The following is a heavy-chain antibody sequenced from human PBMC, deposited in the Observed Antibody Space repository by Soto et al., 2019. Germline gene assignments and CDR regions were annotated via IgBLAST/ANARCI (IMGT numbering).Heavy chain of an antibody. CDR2: IDPSDSYT. V-gene: IGHV5-10-1*01. J-gene: IGHJ4*02. CDR1: GFSFTSHW. Sequence: PGESLKISCKGSGFSFTSHWIGWVRQMPGKGLEWMGRIDPSDSYTNYSPSFQGHVTISADKSISTAYLQWSSLKASDTAMYYCARHGGSGYDFDYWGQGTLVTVSS. D-gene: IGHD5-12*01. CDR3: ARHGGSGYDFDY.